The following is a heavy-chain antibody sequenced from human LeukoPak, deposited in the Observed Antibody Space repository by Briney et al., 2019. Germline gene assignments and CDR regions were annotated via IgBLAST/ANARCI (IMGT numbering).Heavy chain of an antibody. J-gene: IGHJ4*02. CDR3: SSSGVEEWQGLHF. CDR1: GYTFTSYA. CDR2: TNAGNGNT. D-gene: IGHD3-3*01. Sequence: ASVKVSCKASGYTFTSYAMHWVRQAPGQRLGWMGWTNAGNGNTKYSQKFQGRVTITRDTSASTAYMELSSLRSEDTAVYYCSSSGVEEWQGLHFWGQGTLVTVSS. V-gene: IGHV1-3*01.